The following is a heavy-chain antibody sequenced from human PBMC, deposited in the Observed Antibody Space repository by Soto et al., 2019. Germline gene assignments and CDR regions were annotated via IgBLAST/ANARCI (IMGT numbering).Heavy chain of an antibody. V-gene: IGHV3-7*01. J-gene: IGHJ4*02. Sequence: GGSLRLSCAASGITFSSYWMNWVRQAPGKGLEWVANIKQDGSEKNYVDSVKGRFTISRNNAKNSLYLQMNSLTAEDTAVYYCARAGYSSGWRFDYWGQRTLVTVSS. CDR3: ARAGYSSGWRFDY. D-gene: IGHD6-19*01. CDR2: IKQDGSEK. CDR1: GITFSSYW.